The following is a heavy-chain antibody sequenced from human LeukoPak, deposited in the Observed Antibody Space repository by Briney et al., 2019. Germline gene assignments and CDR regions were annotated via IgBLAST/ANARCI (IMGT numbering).Heavy chain of an antibody. J-gene: IGHJ5*02. V-gene: IGHV3-23*01. Sequence: GSLRLSCAASGFNFSSYAMSWVRPAPGKGLEWVSAISGSGGSTYYADSVKGRFTISRDNSKNTLYLQMNSLRAEDTAVYYWAKDGSGYDFNNWFDPWGQGILVTVSS. CDR3: AKDGSGYDFNNWFDP. D-gene: IGHD5-12*01. CDR1: GFNFSSYA. CDR2: ISGSGGST.